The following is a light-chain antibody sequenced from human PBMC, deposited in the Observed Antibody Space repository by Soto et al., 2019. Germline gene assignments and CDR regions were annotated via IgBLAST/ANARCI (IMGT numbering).Light chain of an antibody. CDR1: QSVSSSY. J-gene: IGKJ1*01. CDR2: DAS. V-gene: IGKV3-20*01. CDR3: QQYGTSPWT. Sequence: ENVLTQSPGTLSLSPGERATLSCRASQSVSSSYIAWYQQKPGQAPRLLIYDASSRATGIPDRFSGSGSGTDFTLTISRLEPEDFAVYYCQQYGTSPWTFGQGTKVDIK.